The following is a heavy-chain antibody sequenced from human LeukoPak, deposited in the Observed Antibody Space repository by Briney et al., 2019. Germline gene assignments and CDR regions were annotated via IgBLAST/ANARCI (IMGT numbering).Heavy chain of an antibody. J-gene: IGHJ2*01. CDR3: ARVTAAAADFDL. CDR1: GGTFSSYA. Sequence: SVKVSCKASGGTFSSYAISWVRQAPGQGLEWMGGIIPIFGTANYAQKFQGRVTITTDESTSTAYMELSSLRSEDTAVYYCARVTAAAADFDLWGRGTLVTVSS. CDR2: IIPIFGTA. V-gene: IGHV1-69*05. D-gene: IGHD6-13*01.